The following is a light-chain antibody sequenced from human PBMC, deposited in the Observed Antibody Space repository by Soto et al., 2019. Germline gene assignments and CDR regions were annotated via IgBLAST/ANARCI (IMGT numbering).Light chain of an antibody. CDR2: AAS. CDR1: QTISSW. V-gene: IGKV1-9*01. CDR3: QQLNSYPLT. J-gene: IGKJ4*01. Sequence: IRMTQSPSSLSASVGDRVTITCRASQTISSWLAWYQQKPGKAPKLLIYAASTLQSGVPSRFSGSGSGTEFTLTISSLQPEDFATYSCQQLNSYPLTFGGGTKVDIK.